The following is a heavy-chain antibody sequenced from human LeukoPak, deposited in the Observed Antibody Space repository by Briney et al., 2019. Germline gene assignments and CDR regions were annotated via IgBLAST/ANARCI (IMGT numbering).Heavy chain of an antibody. Sequence: GASVKVSCKASGGTFSSYAISWVRQAPGQGLEWMGGIIPIFGTANYAQKFQGRVTITADESTSTAYMELSSLRSGDTAVYYCARGVSSGYLNAFDIWGQGTMVTVSS. CDR3: ARGVSSGYLNAFDI. V-gene: IGHV1-69*13. CDR1: GGTFSSYA. CDR2: IIPIFGTA. D-gene: IGHD3-22*01. J-gene: IGHJ3*02.